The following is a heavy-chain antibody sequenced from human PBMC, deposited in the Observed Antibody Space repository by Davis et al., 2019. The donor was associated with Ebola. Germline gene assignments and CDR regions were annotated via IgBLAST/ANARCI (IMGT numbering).Heavy chain of an antibody. V-gene: IGHV3-30*18. D-gene: IGHD4-23*01. CDR1: GFTFSSYG. CDR2: ISYDGSNK. J-gene: IGHJ4*02. Sequence: GESLKISCAASGFTFSSYGMHWVRQAPGKGLEWVAVISYDGSNKYYADSVKGRFTISRDNSKNTLYLQMNSLRAEDTAVYYCAKLGRTTVVYHWGQGTLVTVSS. CDR3: AKLGRTTVVYH.